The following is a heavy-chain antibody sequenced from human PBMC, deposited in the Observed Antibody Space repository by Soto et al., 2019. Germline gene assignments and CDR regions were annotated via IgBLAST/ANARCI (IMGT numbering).Heavy chain of an antibody. CDR2: IYYSGST. Sequence: SETLSLTCTVSGGSISSYYWSWIRQPPGKGLEWIGYIYYSGSTNYNPSLKSRITISVDTSKNQFSLKLSPVTAADTALYYCAREGKYYYGMDVWGQGTTVTVSS. CDR3: AREGKYYYGMDV. CDR1: GGSISSYY. V-gene: IGHV4-59*01. J-gene: IGHJ6*02.